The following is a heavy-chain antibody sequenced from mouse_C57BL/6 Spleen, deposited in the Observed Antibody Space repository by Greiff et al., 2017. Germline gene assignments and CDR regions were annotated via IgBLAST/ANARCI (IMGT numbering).Heavy chain of an antibody. J-gene: IGHJ1*03. V-gene: IGHV1-64*01. CDR3: ASQGDWDVGYFDV. CDR2: IHPNSGST. Sequence: QVQLQQPGAELVKPGASVKLSCKASGYTFTSYWMHWVKQRPGQGLEWIGMIHPNSGSTNYNEKFKSKSTLTVDKSSSTAYMQLSSLTSEDSAVYCCASQGDWDVGYFDVWGTGTTVTVSS. CDR1: GYTFTSYW. D-gene: IGHD4-1*01.